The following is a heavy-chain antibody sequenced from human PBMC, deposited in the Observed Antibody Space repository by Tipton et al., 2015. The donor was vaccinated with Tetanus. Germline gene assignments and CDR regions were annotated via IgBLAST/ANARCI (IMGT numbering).Heavy chain of an antibody. D-gene: IGHD3-22*01. CDR2: IYYSGST. Sequence: TLSLTCAVYGGSFSGYYWSWIRQPPGKGLEWIGYIYYSGSTYYNPSLKSRVTISVDTSKNQFSLKLSSVTAADTAVYYCARTADTYYYDSSGYLSALDIWGQGTMVTVSS. CDR1: GGSFSGYY. V-gene: IGHV4-30-4*01. CDR3: ARTADTYYYDSSGYLSALDI. J-gene: IGHJ3*02.